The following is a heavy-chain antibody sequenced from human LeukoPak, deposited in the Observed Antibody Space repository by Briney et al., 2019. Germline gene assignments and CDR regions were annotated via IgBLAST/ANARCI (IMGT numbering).Heavy chain of an antibody. V-gene: IGHV3-7*01. CDR3: ARDSHDYGDSLRVEY. D-gene: IGHD4-17*01. CDR1: GFTFSTYW. Sequence: GGSLRLSCAASGFTFSTYWMSWVRQTPGKGLEWVANLKQDGSEKNYVDSVKGRFTISRDNAKNSLYLQMNSLRAEDTAVYYCARDSHDYGDSLRVEYWGQGTLVTVSS. CDR2: LKQDGSEK. J-gene: IGHJ4*02.